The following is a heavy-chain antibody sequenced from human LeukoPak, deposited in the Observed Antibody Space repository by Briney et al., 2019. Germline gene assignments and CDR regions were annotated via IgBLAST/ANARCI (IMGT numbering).Heavy chain of an antibody. CDR2: INHSGST. CDR1: GGSFSGYY. CDR3: GRVASRRYYGSGSYRVDY. Sequence: SETLSLTCAVYGGSFSGYYWSWIRQPPGKGLEWIGEINHSGSTNYNPSLKSRVTISVDTSKNQFSLKLSSVTAADTAVYYCGRVASRRYYGSGSYRVDYWGQGTLVTVSS. D-gene: IGHD3-10*01. J-gene: IGHJ4*02. V-gene: IGHV4-34*01.